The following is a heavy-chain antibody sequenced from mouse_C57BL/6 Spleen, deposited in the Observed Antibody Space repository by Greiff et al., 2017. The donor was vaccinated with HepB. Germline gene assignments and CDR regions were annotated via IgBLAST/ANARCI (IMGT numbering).Heavy chain of an antibody. CDR3: AREGLAPYYFDY. D-gene: IGHD3-3*01. Sequence: QVQLQQPGAELVKPGASVKMSCKASGYTFTSYWITWVKQRPGQGLEWIGDIYPGSGSTNYNEKFKSKATLTVDTSSSTAYMQLSSLTSEDSAVYYCAREGLAPYYFDYWGQGTTLTVSS. V-gene: IGHV1-55*01. CDR2: IYPGSGST. CDR1: GYTFTSYW. J-gene: IGHJ2*01.